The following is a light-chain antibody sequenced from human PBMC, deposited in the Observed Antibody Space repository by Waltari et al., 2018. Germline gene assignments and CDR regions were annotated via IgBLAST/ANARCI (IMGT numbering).Light chain of an antibody. CDR3: QHYDASPWT. V-gene: IGKV3-20*01. J-gene: IGKJ1*01. CDR1: QSVSAD. CDR2: GSS. Sequence: EIVLTPSSGPLSLSPGERATLSCRTSQSVSADLAWYHQNPGQAPRLLIPGSSTRATGIPDRFSGSGSGTDFTLTISSLEPEDVAVYFCQHYDASPWTFGQGTKVEVK.